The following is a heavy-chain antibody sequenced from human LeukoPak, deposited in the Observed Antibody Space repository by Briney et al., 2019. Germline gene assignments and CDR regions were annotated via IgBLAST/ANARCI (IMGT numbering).Heavy chain of an antibody. D-gene: IGHD6-13*01. V-gene: IGHV3-7*01. CDR2: IKQDGSET. CDR3: ARDRFDPWYSSSWHYGMDV. CDR1: GFTFSSYS. J-gene: IGHJ6*02. Sequence: GGSLRLSCAASGFTFSSYSMNWVRQAPGKGLEWVANIKQDGSETYYVDSVKGRFTISGDNAKNSLYLQMNSLRAEDTAVYYCARDRFDPWYSSSWHYGMDVWGQGTTVTVSS.